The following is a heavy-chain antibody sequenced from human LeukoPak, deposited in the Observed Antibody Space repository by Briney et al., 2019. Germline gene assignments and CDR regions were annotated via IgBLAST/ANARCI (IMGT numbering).Heavy chain of an antibody. V-gene: IGHV1-69*01. Sequence: SVKVSCKASGGTFSSTTINWVRQAPGQGLEWMGGITPIFRTPNYAQKFQGRVTITAVESMSTAYMELSSLRSEDTAVYYCASIAAAGEPYFDYWGQGTLVTVSS. CDR2: ITPIFRTP. J-gene: IGHJ4*02. CDR3: ASIAAAGEPYFDY. CDR1: GGTFSSTT. D-gene: IGHD6-13*01.